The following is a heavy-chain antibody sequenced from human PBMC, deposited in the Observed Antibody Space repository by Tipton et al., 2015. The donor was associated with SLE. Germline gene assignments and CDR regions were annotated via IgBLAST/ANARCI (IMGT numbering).Heavy chain of an antibody. J-gene: IGHJ5*01. Sequence: QLVQSGGGLVPPGGSLRLSCAASGFTVSSNYMNWVRQAPGKGLEWVSVIYYSGNTYYNPSLGSRLTISVDTSKDQFSLRLTSVTAADTAVYYCAKEGAYYDGSRSGPRIKNWFDSWGQGTLVTVSP. CDR1: GFTVSSNY. CDR3: AKEGAYYDGSRSGPRIKNWFDS. CDR2: IYYSGNT. V-gene: IGHV3-53*01. D-gene: IGHD3-22*01.